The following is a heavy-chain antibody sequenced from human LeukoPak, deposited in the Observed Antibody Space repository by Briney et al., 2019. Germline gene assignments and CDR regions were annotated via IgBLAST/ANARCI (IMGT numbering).Heavy chain of an antibody. J-gene: IGHJ6*03. Sequence: PSETLSLTCTVSGGSISSYYWSWIRQPPGKGLEWIGYIYYSGSTNYNPSLKSRVTILVDTSKNQFSLKLSSVTAADTAVYYCARVGRTGYYYYYMDVWGKGTTVTVSS. CDR3: ARVGRTGYYYYYMDV. CDR1: GGSISSYY. CDR2: IYYSGST. D-gene: IGHD3/OR15-3a*01. V-gene: IGHV4-59*01.